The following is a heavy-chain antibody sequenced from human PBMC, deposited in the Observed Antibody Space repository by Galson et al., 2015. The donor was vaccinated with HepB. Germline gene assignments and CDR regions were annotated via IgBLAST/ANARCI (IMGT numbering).Heavy chain of an antibody. D-gene: IGHD3-22*01. V-gene: IGHV3-33*08. J-gene: IGHJ4*02. CDR2: IWYDGSNK. Sequence: SLRLSCAASGFTFSTYGMHWVRQAPGEGLEWVAHIWYDGSNKHYADSVKGRFTISRDNSDNTLYLQMDSLRAEDTAVYYCARSYYYDSSHTPDFWGQGTLSPSPQ. CDR3: ARSYYYDSSHTPDF. CDR1: GFTFSTYG.